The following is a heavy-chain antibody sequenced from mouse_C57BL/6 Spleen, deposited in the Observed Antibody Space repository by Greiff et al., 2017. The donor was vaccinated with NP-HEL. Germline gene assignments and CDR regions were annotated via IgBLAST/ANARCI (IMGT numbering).Heavy chain of an antibody. V-gene: IGHV5-16*01. D-gene: IGHD2-2*01. J-gene: IGHJ2*01. CDR1: GFTFSDYY. Sequence: DVKLVESEGGLVQPGSSMKLSCTASGFTFSDYYMAWVRQVPEKGLEWVANINYDGSSTYYLDSLKSRFIISRDNAKNILYLQMSSLKSEDTATYYCARVGVTTVFDYWGQGTTLTVSS. CDR3: ARVGVTTVFDY. CDR2: INYDGSST.